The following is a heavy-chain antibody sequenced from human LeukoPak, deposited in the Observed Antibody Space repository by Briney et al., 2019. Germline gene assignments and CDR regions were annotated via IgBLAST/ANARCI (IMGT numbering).Heavy chain of an antibody. Sequence: GGSLRLSCAASGFTFSSYWMHWVRQAPGKGLVWVSRINSDGSSTSYADSVKGRFTISRDNAKNSLSLQMNSLRAEDTAVYYCASWAGTATGFSGPFDYWGQGTLVTVSS. J-gene: IGHJ4*02. CDR3: ASWAGTATGFSGPFDY. CDR2: INSDGSST. D-gene: IGHD6-13*01. CDR1: GFTFSSYW. V-gene: IGHV3-74*01.